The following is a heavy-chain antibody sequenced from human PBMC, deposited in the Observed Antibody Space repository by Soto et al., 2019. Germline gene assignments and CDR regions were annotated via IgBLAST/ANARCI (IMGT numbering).Heavy chain of an antibody. J-gene: IGHJ4*02. D-gene: IGHD3-22*01. V-gene: IGHV4-30-4*02. CDR1: GGSINSYTNY. CDR3: ARWAYDRSGYSFDY. Sequence: PSETLSLTCSVSGGSINSYTNYWSWIRQTPSRGLEWIGYIYYSGTTYYNPSLKSRVTISIDTSKNQFSLSLTSVTAADTAVYYCARWAYDRSGYSFDYWGPGTLLTVSS. CDR2: IYYSGTT.